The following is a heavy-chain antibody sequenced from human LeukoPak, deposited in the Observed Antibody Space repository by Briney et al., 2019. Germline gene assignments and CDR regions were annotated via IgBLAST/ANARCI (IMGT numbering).Heavy chain of an antibody. CDR3: ARDQRGSGWLMSQARS. J-gene: IGHJ5*02. Sequence: GGSLRLSCEASGFTFSSYGIHWVRQPPGKGLEWVAVISYDGSTENYGDSVKGRFTLSRDNSKNTVYLQMNRLRVEDTAVYYCARDQRGSGWLMSQARSWGQGTLVTVSS. V-gene: IGHV3-30*03. CDR1: GFTFSSYG. CDR2: ISYDGSTE. D-gene: IGHD6-19*01.